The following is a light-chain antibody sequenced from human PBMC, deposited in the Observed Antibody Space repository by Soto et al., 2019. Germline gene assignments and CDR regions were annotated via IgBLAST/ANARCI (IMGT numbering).Light chain of an antibody. CDR1: QSVSNY. J-gene: IGKJ4*01. CDR2: DAS. CDR3: QQRSNWPLT. Sequence: EKGMKQSQDTLSVSPGGRATLSCRASQSVSNYLAWYQQKPGQAPRPLMYDASNRATGTPARFSGSGSGTDFTLTISSLEPEDFAVHYCQQRSNWPLTAGGGTKVDI. V-gene: IGKV3-11*01.